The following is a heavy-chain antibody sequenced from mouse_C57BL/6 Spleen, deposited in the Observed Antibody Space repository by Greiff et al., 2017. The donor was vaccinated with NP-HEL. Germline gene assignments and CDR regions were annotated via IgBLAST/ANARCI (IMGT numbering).Heavy chain of an antibody. CDR2: ISSGSSTI. J-gene: IGHJ3*01. CDR3: ARGYDYDGGRFAY. D-gene: IGHD2-4*01. V-gene: IGHV5-17*01. Sequence: EVQLVESGGGLVKPGGSLKLSCAASGFTFSDYGMHWVRQAPEKGLEWVAYISSGSSTIYYADTVKGRFTISRDNAKNTLFLQMTSLRSEDTAMYYCARGYDYDGGRFAYWGQGTLVTVSA. CDR1: GFTFSDYG.